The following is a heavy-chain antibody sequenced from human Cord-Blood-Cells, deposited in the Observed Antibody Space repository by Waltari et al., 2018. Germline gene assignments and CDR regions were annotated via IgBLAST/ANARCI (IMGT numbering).Heavy chain of an antibody. D-gene: IGHD3-9*01. CDR3: ARGLGDILTGRSLDAFDI. CDR1: GGFFSGYY. CDR2: INNSGST. J-gene: IGHJ3*02. V-gene: IGHV4-34*01. Sequence: QVQLQQWGAGLLKPSETLSLTCAVHGGFFSGYYWRWIRQPPGKGLEWIGEINNSGSTNYNPSLKSRVTISVDTSKNQFSLKLSSVTAADTAVYYCARGLGDILTGRSLDAFDIWGQGTMVTDSS.